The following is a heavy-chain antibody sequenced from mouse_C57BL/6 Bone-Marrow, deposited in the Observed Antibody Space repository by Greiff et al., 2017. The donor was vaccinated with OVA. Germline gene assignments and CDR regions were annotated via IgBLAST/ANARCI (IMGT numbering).Heavy chain of an antibody. CDR2: IYWDDDT. Sequence: QVTLKVSGPGILQSSQTLSLTCSFSGFSLSTSGMGVSWIRQPSGKGLEWLAHIYWDDDTRYNPSLKSRLTLSKDTSRNQVFLKITSVDTADTATSSGARRGLPYYDGFAYWGQGTLVTVSA. J-gene: IGHJ3*01. D-gene: IGHD2-4*01. V-gene: IGHV8-12*01. CDR3: ARRGLPYYDGFAY. CDR1: GFSLSTSGMG.